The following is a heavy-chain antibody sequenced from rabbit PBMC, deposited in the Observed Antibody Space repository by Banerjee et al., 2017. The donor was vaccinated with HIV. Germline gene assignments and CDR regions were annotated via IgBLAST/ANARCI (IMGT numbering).Heavy chain of an antibody. J-gene: IGHJ4*01. CDR2: IYADSSDST. CDR3: ATDWNL. V-gene: IGHV1S40*01. Sequence: QSLEESGGDLVKPGASLTLTCTVSGFSFSSGYYMCWVRQAPGKGLEWIACIYADSSDSTYYAGWAKGRFTISKTSSTTVTLQMTSLTAADTATYFCATDWNLWGPGTLVTVS. CDR1: GFSFSSGYY.